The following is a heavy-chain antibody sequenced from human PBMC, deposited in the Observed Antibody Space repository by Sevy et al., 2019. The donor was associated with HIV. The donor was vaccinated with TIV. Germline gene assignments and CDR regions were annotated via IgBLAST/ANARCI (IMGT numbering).Heavy chain of an antibody. V-gene: IGHV5-51*01. CDR1: GYSFTAHW. D-gene: IGHD2-15*01. Sequence: GESLKISCQASGYSFTAHWIGWVRQMPGKGLEWMGILFLGNSDVRSFQGQVTVSVDRSTNTAYLQWGSLTASDSAIYYCARGGHLSLDAFDVWGLGTMVTVSS. CDR3: ARGGHLSLDAFDV. J-gene: IGHJ3*01. CDR2: LFLGNSDV.